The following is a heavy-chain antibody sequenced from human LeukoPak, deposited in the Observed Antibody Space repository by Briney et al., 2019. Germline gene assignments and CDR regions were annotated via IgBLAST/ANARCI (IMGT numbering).Heavy chain of an antibody. D-gene: IGHD2-15*01. CDR3: ARRIGETDVFDF. CDR1: GGSLSRYY. J-gene: IGHJ3*01. Sequence: MASETLSLTCTVSGGSLSRYYWTWIRQPPGKGLEWIAYIYYSGSTNYNSSLMSRVTISVDTSKNQFSLSLNSVTAADTAMYYCARRIGETDVFDFWGQGTMVTVSS. CDR2: IYYSGST. V-gene: IGHV4-59*08.